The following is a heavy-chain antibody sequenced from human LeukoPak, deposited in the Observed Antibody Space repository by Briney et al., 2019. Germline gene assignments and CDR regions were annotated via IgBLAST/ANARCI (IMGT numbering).Heavy chain of an antibody. CDR2: ISSSSSYI. CDR3: AREWELPPGAFDI. J-gene: IGHJ3*02. Sequence: GSLRLSCAASGFTFSSYSMNWVRQAPGKGLEWVSSISSSSSYIYYADSVKGRFTISRDNAKNSLYLQMNSLRAEDTAVYYCAREWELPPGAFDIWGQGTMVTVSS. V-gene: IGHV3-21*01. CDR1: GFTFSSYS. D-gene: IGHD1-26*01.